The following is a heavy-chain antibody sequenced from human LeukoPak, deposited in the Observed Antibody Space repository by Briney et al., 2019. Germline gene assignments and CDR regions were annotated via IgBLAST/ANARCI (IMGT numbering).Heavy chain of an antibody. V-gene: IGHV1-2*02. J-gene: IGHJ4*02. CDR3: ARASRLGYYYDSSGYYSPDY. CDR1: GYTLTELS. D-gene: IGHD3-22*01. Sequence: ASVKVSCKVSGYTLTELSMHWVRQAPGQGLEWMGWINPNSGGTNYAQKFQGRVTMARDTSISTAYMELSRLRSDDTAVYYCARASRLGYYYDSSGYYSPDYWGQGTLVTVSS. CDR2: INPNSGGT.